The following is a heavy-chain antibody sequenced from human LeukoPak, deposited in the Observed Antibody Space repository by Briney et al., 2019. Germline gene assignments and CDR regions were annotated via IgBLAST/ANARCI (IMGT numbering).Heavy chain of an antibody. J-gene: IGHJ4*02. V-gene: IGHV3-48*01. CDR3: ARGAYGDYYFDY. CDR1: GFTFSSYS. CDR2: ISTSSSTI. Sequence: GGSLRLSCAASGFTFSSYSMNWVRQAPGKGLEWVSYISTSSSTIYYADSVKGRFTISRGHAKNSLYLQMNSLRAEDTAVYYCARGAYGDYYFDYWGQGTLVTVSS. D-gene: IGHD4-17*01.